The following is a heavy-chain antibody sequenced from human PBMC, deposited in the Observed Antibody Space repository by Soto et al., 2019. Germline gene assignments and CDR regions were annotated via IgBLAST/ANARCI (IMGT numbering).Heavy chain of an antibody. CDR3: ARIAVTTSESDY. Sequence: VQLLESGGGLVQPGGSLRLSCAASGFTFSTYAMSWVRQAPGKGLEWVSSTSNSGGVTYYGDSVKGRFTFSRDNSKNTLYLQMNSLRAEDTALYYCARIAVTTSESDYWGQGTLVTVSS. CDR1: GFTFSTYA. J-gene: IGHJ4*02. V-gene: IGHV3-23*01. D-gene: IGHD6-19*01. CDR2: TSNSGGVT.